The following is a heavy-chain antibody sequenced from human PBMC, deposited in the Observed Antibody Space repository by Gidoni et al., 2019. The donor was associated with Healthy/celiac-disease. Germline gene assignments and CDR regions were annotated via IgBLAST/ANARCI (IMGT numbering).Heavy chain of an antibody. CDR2: INHSGST. CDR3: AGGVVVAATRWAYYYYYMDV. Sequence: QVQLQPWGAGLLKPSETLSLTCAVYGGSFSGYYWSWILQPPGKGLEWIGEINHSGSTNYNPSLKSRVTISVDTAKNQFSLKLSSVTAADTAVYYCAGGVVVAATRWAYYYYYMDVWGKRDHGHRLL. CDR1: GGSFSGYY. V-gene: IGHV4-34*01. J-gene: IGHJ6*03. D-gene: IGHD2-15*01.